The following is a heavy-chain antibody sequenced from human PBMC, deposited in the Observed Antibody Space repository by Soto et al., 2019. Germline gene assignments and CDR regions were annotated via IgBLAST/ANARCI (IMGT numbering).Heavy chain of an antibody. CDR1: GGSFSGYS. CDR3: ASRKSSPYFDY. V-gene: IGHV4-59*08. CDR2: IYYSGST. Sequence: SETLSLTCAVYGGSFSGYSWSWIRQTPEKGLEWIGNIYYSGSTYYNPSLKSRVTISVDTSKNQFSLKLSSVTAADTAVYYCASRKSSPYFDYWGQGTLVTVSS. J-gene: IGHJ4*02. D-gene: IGHD3-10*01.